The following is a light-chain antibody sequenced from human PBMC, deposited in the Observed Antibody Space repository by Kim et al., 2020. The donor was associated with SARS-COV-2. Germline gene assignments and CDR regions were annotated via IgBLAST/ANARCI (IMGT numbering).Light chain of an antibody. Sequence: QRVTISCSGSRSNIGSNYVYWYQQLPGTAPKLLIYRNNQRPSGVPDRFSGSKSGTSASLAISGLRSEDEADYYCAAWDDSLSGLYVFGTGTKVTVL. CDR1: RSNIGSNY. J-gene: IGLJ1*01. CDR2: RNN. CDR3: AAWDDSLSGLYV. V-gene: IGLV1-47*01.